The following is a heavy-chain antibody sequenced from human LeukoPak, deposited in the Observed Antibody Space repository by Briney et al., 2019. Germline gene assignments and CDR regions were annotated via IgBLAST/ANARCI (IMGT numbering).Heavy chain of an antibody. Sequence: PGGSLRLSCAASGFTCSSYAMHWVRQAPGKGLEWVAVISYDGSNKYYADSVKGRFTISRDNSKNTLYLQMNNLRAEDTAEYYCARGSRIAARLLFDYWGQGTLVTVSS. CDR2: ISYDGSNK. V-gene: IGHV3-30-3*01. CDR1: GFTCSSYA. D-gene: IGHD6-6*01. CDR3: ARGSRIAARLLFDY. J-gene: IGHJ4*02.